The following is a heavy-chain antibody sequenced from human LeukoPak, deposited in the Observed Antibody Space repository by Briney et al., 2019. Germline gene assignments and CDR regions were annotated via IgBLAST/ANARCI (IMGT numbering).Heavy chain of an antibody. V-gene: IGHV3-21*01. CDR3: QRCQARDGYGGIWPWDF. D-gene: IGHD5-24*01. Sequence: GGSLSLSCAASQLTFSTYSMNCVRQAPGKGLEWVSSISSRSNYIYYADPVKGGSTISRGSPKNTLYLHMSSLPAERTPVYYCQRCQARDGYGGIWPWDFWGQGTLVTVSS. J-gene: IGHJ4*02. CDR2: ISSRSNYI. CDR1: QLTFSTYS.